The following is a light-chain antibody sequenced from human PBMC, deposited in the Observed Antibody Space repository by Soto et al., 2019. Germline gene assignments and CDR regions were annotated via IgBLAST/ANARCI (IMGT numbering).Light chain of an antibody. CDR2: GAS. V-gene: IGKV1-9*01. CDR1: QAMNTY. CDR3: QQYNNWPPWT. Sequence: DIQLTQSPSFLSASVGDRVTISCRASQAMNTYIAWYQQRPGAAPKLLVYGASTLYTGVPSRFSGSESGAVFTLTISSLQPEDFATYYCQQYNNWPPWTFGQGTKVEIK. J-gene: IGKJ1*01.